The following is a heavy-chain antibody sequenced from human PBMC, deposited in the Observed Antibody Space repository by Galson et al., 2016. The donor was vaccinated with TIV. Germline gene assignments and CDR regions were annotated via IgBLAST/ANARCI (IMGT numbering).Heavy chain of an antibody. J-gene: IGHJ6*02. Sequence: SLRLSCAASGFTFSTYGMHWVRQAPGKGLEWVAVTSYNGGNKYYAASVRGRFTISRDNSKNTLHLQMNSLRAEDTAMYYCARDRVGGLDVWGQGTTVTVSS. D-gene: IGHD3-16*01. CDR2: TSYNGGNK. V-gene: IGHV3-30*03. CDR1: GFTFSTYG. CDR3: ARDRVGGLDV.